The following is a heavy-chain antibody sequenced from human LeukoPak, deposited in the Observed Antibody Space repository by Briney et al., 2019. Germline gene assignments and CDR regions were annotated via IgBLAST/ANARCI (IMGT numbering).Heavy chain of an antibody. V-gene: IGHV1-3*01. J-gene: IGHJ6*02. Sequence: GASVKVSCKASGYSFTTYAMHWVRQAPGQRLEWMGWINAGNGNTKYSQKFQGRVTITRDTSASTAYMELSSLRSEDTAVYYCARDLDSSREDVWGQGTMVTVSS. CDR2: INAGNGNT. CDR3: ARDLDSSREDV. CDR1: GYSFTTYA. D-gene: IGHD3-22*01.